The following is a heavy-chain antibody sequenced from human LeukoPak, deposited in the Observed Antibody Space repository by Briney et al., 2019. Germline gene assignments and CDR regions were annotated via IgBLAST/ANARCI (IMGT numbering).Heavy chain of an antibody. Sequence: PGGSLTLSCAASGFNFNTHGMHWVRQAPGKGVEWLAGIWYDGSKKYYADYVKGRFTVSRDNSIDTLHLQMYNVRVDDTAVYYCGRAAYGGSPYDYTLDVWGEGTTVTVSS. CDR3: GRAAYGGSPYDYTLDV. CDR2: IWYDGSKK. J-gene: IGHJ6*04. V-gene: IGHV3-33*01. D-gene: IGHD4-23*01. CDR1: GFNFNTHG.